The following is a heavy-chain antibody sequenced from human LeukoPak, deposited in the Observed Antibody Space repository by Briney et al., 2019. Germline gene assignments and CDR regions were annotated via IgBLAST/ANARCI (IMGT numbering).Heavy chain of an antibody. V-gene: IGHV3-23*01. CDR1: GFTFSSYA. CDR2: ISGSGGST. D-gene: IGHD5-12*01. Sequence: GGSLRLSCAASGFTFSSYAMSWVRQAPGKGLEWVSAISGSGGSTYYADSVKGRFTISRDNSKNTLYLQMNSLRAGDTAVYYCAKAFRLGGYSGYEGLDYYFDYWGQGTLVTVSS. CDR3: AKAFRLGGYSGYEGLDYYFDY. J-gene: IGHJ4*02.